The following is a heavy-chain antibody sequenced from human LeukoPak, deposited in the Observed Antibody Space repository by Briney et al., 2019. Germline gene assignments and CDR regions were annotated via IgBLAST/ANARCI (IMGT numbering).Heavy chain of an antibody. J-gene: IGHJ5*02. CDR2: IYHSGST. D-gene: IGHD2-21*01. Sequence: SETLSLTCTVSGYSISSGYYWGWIRQPPGKGLEWIGSIYHSGSTYYNPSLKSRVTISVDTSMNQFSLKLSSVTAADTAVYYCARHSLRCWFDPWGQGTLVTVSS. V-gene: IGHV4-38-2*02. CDR1: GYSISSGYY. CDR3: ARHSLRCWFDP.